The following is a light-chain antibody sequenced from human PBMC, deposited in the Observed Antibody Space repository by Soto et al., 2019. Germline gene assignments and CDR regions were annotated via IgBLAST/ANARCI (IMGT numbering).Light chain of an antibody. Sequence: DIQVTQSPSFLSASVGDRVTITCRASQGISSYLAWYQQKPGRAPKLLIYSASTLQSGVPSRFSGSGSGTEFTLTISSLQPEDFATYYCQQFNNYPRTFGQGTKVDIK. CDR2: SAS. J-gene: IGKJ2*01. CDR3: QQFNNYPRT. CDR1: QGISSY. V-gene: IGKV1-9*01.